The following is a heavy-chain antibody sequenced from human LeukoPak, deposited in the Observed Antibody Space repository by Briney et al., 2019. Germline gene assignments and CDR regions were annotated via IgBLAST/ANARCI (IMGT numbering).Heavy chain of an antibody. V-gene: IGHV3-53*01. Sequence: GGSLRLSCAVSGFTVSGNYMSWVRQAPGKGLEWVSLIYSGGTTYYADSVKGRFTISRDNAKNSLYLQMDSLRAEDTAVYYCARGWQGDYFDYWGQGTLVTVSS. J-gene: IGHJ4*02. CDR1: GFTVSGNY. CDR3: ARGWQGDYFDY. D-gene: IGHD5-24*01. CDR2: IYSGGTT.